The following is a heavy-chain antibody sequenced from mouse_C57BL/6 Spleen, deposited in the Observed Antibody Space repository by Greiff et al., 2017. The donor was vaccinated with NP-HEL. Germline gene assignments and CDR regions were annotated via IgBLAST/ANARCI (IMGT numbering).Heavy chain of an antibody. D-gene: IGHD1-1*01. J-gene: IGHJ2*01. V-gene: IGHV1-39*01. CDR1: GYSFTDYN. CDR3: ARGDYYGSRSYYFDY. CDR2: INPNYGTT. Sequence: EVKLMESGPELVKPGASVKISCKASGYSFTDYNMNWVKQSNGKSLEWIGVINPNYGTTSYNQKFKGKATLTVDQSSSTAYMQLNSLTSEDSAVYYCARGDYYGSRSYYFDYWGQGTTLTVSS.